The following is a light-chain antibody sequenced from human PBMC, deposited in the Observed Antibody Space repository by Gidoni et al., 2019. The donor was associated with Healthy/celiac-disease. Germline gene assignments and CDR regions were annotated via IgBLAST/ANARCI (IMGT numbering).Light chain of an antibody. V-gene: IGLV2-23*01. Sequence: QSAVTQPASVSRSPAQSITIPCTGTSSYVRSYNLVSWYQHHPGKAPKLIIYEGSKRPSGVSNRFSGSKSGNTASLTISGLQAEDEADYYCCSYAGSTTYVFGTVTKVTV. CDR3: CSYAGSTTYV. CDR2: EGS. J-gene: IGLJ1*01. CDR1: SSYVRSYNL.